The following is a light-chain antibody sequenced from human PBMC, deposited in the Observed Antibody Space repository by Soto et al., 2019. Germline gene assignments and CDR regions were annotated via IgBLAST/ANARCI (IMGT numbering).Light chain of an antibody. CDR2: GAS. CDR1: QSVRSN. CDR3: HQRNK. J-gene: IGKJ5*01. Sequence: EIVMTQSPATLSVSPGERATLSCRASQSVRSNLAWYQQKPGQAPRLLIYGASTRATGIPARFTGSGSGTDFTLTISSLEPEDFGVYFCHQRNKFGQGTRLEIK. V-gene: IGKV3-15*01.